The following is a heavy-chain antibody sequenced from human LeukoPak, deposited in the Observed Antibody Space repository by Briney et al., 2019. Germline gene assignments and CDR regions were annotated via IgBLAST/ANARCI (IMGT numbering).Heavy chain of an antibody. V-gene: IGHV3-23*01. CDR1: GFTFSSYA. CDR3: AKDGSGSYRGDAFDI. J-gene: IGHJ3*02. Sequence: GGSLRLSCAAPGFTFSSYAMSWVRQAPGKGLEWVSAISGSGGSTYYADSVKGRFTISRDNSKNTLYLQMNSLRAEDTAVYYCAKDGSGSYRGDAFDIWGQGTMVTVSS. D-gene: IGHD3-10*01. CDR2: ISGSGGST.